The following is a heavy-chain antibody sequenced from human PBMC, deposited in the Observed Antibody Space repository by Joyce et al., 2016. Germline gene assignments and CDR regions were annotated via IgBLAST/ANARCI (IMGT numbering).Heavy chain of an antibody. D-gene: IGHD3-10*01. CDR2: MYNSETT. J-gene: IGHJ6*02. V-gene: IGHV4-61*01. CDR3: ATSLPSRVGGFQFFGLDV. Sequence: HLQESGPGLVKPSETLSLTCTISGDSFSDTSYYWSWIRQPPGKGLEWLGFMYNSETTHDNPSLGGRLSISAGAAKKQFSLRLTSVTSADTAVYYCATSLPSRVGGFQFFGLDVWGQGTTVIVS. CDR1: GDSFSDTSYY.